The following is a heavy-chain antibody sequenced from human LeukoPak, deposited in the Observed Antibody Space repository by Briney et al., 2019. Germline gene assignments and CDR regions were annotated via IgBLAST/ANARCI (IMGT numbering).Heavy chain of an antibody. Sequence: PSETLSLTCTVSGGSISSSSYYWGWIRQPPGKGLEWIGSIYYSGSTYYNPSLKSRVTISVDTSKNQFSLKLSSVTAADTAVYYCARVDWGSFDYWGQGTLVTVSS. D-gene: IGHD3-16*01. CDR2: IYYSGST. V-gene: IGHV4-39*07. CDR3: ARVDWGSFDY. J-gene: IGHJ4*02. CDR1: GGSISSSSYY.